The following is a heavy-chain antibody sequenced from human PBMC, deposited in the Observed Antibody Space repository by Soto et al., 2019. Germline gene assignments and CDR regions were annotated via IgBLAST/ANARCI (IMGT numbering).Heavy chain of an antibody. J-gene: IGHJ4*02. V-gene: IGHV1-18*01. CDR3: ARDGIAAAGTPNLHLFDY. CDR2: ISAYNGNT. D-gene: IGHD6-13*01. Sequence: QVQLVQSGAEVKKPGASVKVSCKASDYTFTSYGISGVRQAPGQGLEWMGWISAYNGNTNYAQKLQGRVTMTTDTSPSTAYMELRSLRSDDTAVYYCARDGIAAAGTPNLHLFDYWGQGTLVTVAS. CDR1: DYTFTSYG.